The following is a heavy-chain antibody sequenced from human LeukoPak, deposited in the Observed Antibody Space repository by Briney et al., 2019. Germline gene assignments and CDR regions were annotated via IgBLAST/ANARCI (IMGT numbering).Heavy chain of an antibody. J-gene: IGHJ3*02. Sequence: ASVKVSCKASGYTFTSYDINWVRQATGQGLEWMGWISAYNGNTNYAQKLQGRVTMTTDTSTSTAYMELRSLRSDDTAVYYCARVVAVAGNDAFDIWGQGTMVTVSS. D-gene: IGHD6-19*01. CDR2: ISAYNGNT. CDR3: ARVVAVAGNDAFDI. V-gene: IGHV1-18*01. CDR1: GYTFTSYD.